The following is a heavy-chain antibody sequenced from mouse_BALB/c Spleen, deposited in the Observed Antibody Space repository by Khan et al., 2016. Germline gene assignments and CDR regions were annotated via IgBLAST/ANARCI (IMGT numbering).Heavy chain of an antibody. CDR2: INPSTGYT. CDR1: GYTFTDYW. J-gene: IGHJ3*01. D-gene: IGHD1-1*01. Sequence: VRLQESGAELAKPGASVKMSCKASGYTFTDYWMHWVKQRPGQGLEWIGYINPSTGYTEYNQKFKDKATLTADKSSSTAYMQLSSLTSEDSAVYYCARWSYYCGSSYGWFAYWGQGTLVTVSA. V-gene: IGHV1-7*01. CDR3: ARWSYYCGSSYGWFAY.